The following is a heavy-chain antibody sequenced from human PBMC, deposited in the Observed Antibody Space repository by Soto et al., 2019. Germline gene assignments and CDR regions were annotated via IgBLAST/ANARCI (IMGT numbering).Heavy chain of an antibody. Sequence: QVQLVESGGGVVQPGRSLRLSCAASGFTFSSYGMHWVRQAPGKGLEWVAVISYDGSNKYYADSVKGRFTISRDNSKNTLYLQMTSLRAEDTAVYYCAKSGSSGVGEDYWGQGTLVTVSS. CDR2: ISYDGSNK. D-gene: IGHD3-16*01. CDR1: GFTFSSYG. J-gene: IGHJ4*02. V-gene: IGHV3-30*18. CDR3: AKSGSSGVGEDY.